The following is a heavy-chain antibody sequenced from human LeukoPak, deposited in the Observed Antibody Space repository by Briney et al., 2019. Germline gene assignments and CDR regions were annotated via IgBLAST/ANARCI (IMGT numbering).Heavy chain of an antibody. D-gene: IGHD2-2*01. V-gene: IGHV1-69-2*01. J-gene: IGHJ4*02. CDR2: VDPEDGET. CDR3: AIDLIGGPAAIPYYFDY. CDR1: GYTFTDYY. Sequence: ASVKISCKVSGYTFTDYYMHWVQQAPGKGLEWMGLVDPEDGETIYAEKFQGRVTITADTSTDTAYMELSSLRSEDTAVYYCAIDLIGGPAAIPYYFDYWGQGTLVTVSS.